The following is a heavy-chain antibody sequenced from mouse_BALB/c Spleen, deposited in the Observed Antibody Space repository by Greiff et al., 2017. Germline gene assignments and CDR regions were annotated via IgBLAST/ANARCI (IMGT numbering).Heavy chain of an antibody. CDR3: AREYGNYESAMDY. J-gene: IGHJ4*01. Sequence: VQLQQSGPGLVAPSQSLSITCTVSGFSLTGYGVNWVRQPPGKGLEWLGMIWGDGSTDYNSALKSRLSISKDNSKSQVFLKMNSLQTDDTARYYCAREYGNYESAMDYWGQGTSVTVSS. CDR2: IWGDGST. V-gene: IGHV2-6-7*01. D-gene: IGHD2-10*02. CDR1: GFSLTGYG.